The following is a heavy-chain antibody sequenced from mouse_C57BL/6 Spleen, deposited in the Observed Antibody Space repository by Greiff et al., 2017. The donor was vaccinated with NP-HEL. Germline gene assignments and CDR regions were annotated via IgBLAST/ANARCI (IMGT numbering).Heavy chain of an antibody. CDR3: ARGGVITTVVAPFAY. CDR2: IYPRSGNT. V-gene: IGHV1-81*01. D-gene: IGHD1-1*01. CDR1: GYTFTSYG. Sequence: VQLVESGAELARPGASVKLSCKASGYTFTSYGISWVKQRTGQGLEWIGEIYPRSGNTYYNAKFKGKATLTADKSSSTAYMELRGLTSEDSAVYFCARGGVITTVVAPFAYWGQGTLVTVSA. J-gene: IGHJ3*01.